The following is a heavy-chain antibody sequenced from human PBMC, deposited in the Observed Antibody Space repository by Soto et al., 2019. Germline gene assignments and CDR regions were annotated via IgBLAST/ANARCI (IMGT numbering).Heavy chain of an antibody. CDR3: AGARGAPTRSGCLRP. J-gene: IGHJ5*02. Sequence: ASVKVSCKASGGTFSRYAISWVRQAPGQGLEWMGGIIPIFGTANYAQKFQGRVTITADESTSTAYMELSSLRFEATAVYYCAGARGAPTRSGCLRPWRRGTLVTASS. D-gene: IGHD6-19*01. CDR1: GGTFSRYA. CDR2: IIPIFGTA. V-gene: IGHV1-69*13.